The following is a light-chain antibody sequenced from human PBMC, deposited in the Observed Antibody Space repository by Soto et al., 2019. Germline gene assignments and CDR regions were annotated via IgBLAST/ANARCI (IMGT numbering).Light chain of an antibody. CDR2: DAS. CDR1: QTISSR. J-gene: IGKJ3*01. CDR3: QQLDSYVFT. Sequence: DIQMTQSPSTLSASVGDRVTISCRASQTISSRLAWYQQKPGTAPKLLIYDASSLESGAPSRFSGSGSGTDFTLTISSLQPDDFATYYCQQLDSYVFTFGPGTKVDIK. V-gene: IGKV1-5*01.